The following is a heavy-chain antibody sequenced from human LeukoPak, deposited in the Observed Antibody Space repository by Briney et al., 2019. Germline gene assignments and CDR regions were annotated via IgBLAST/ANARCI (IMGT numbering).Heavy chain of an antibody. CDR2: IILILGIA. Sequence: SVKVSCKASGGTFSSYAISWVRQAPGQGLEWMGRIILILGIANYAQKFQGRVTITADKSTSTAYMELSSLRSEDTAVYYCARDEQQLVRREYYYYYGMDVWGQGTTVTVSS. CDR3: ARDEQQLVRREYYYYYGMDV. CDR1: GGTFSSYA. V-gene: IGHV1-69*04. D-gene: IGHD6-13*01. J-gene: IGHJ6*02.